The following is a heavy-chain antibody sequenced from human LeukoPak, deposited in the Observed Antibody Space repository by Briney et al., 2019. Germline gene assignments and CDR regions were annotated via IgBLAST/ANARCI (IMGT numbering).Heavy chain of an antibody. CDR3: ARVGGSSGSHYFDY. Sequence: SDTLSLTSAVSGGSISSINWWSWGRQPPGKGLEWIGEIYHSGSTNYNPSLKSRVTISVDKSKNQFSLKLSSVTAADTAVYYCARVGGSSGSHYFDYWGQGTLVTVSS. CDR1: GGSISSINW. J-gene: IGHJ4*02. D-gene: IGHD3-22*01. CDR2: IYHSGST. V-gene: IGHV4-4*02.